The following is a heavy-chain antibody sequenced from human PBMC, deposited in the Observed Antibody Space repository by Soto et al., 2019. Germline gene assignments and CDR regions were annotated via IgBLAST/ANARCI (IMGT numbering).Heavy chain of an antibody. CDR3: ARHALRVRGVIIYNWFDP. V-gene: IGHV4-59*08. D-gene: IGHD3-10*01. J-gene: IGHJ5*02. CDR2: IYYSGST. Sequence: QVQLQESGPGLVKPSETLSLTCTVTGGSISCYYWSWIRQPPGKGLEWIGYIYYSGSTNYNPSPKSRVSISVDTPKNQFFLKLSSVTAADTAMYYCARHALRVRGVIIYNWFDPWGQATLVTVSS. CDR1: GGSISCYY.